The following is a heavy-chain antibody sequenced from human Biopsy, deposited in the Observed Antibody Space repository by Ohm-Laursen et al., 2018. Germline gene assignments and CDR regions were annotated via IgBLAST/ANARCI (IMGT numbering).Heavy chain of an antibody. CDR3: VLASFDY. CDR2: INPGGNSI. V-gene: IGHV1-46*01. J-gene: IGHJ4*02. CDR1: GYTFTTYY. Sequence: SLVKVSCKASGYTFTTYYIHWVRQAPGQGLEWMGIINPGGNSIAYTQNFQGRVTMTWDTSTTTVYMELSSLRSEDTAVYYCVLASFDYWGQGTLVTVPS.